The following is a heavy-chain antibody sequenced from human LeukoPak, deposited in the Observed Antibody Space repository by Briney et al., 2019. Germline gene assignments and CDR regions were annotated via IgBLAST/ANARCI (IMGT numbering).Heavy chain of an antibody. J-gene: IGHJ6*03. CDR3: AKTGRASYYYYYMDV. D-gene: IGHD1-26*01. V-gene: IGHV3-33*06. CDR1: GFTFSSYG. Sequence: GGSLRLSCAASGFTFSSYGMHWVRQAPGKGLEGVAVIWYDGSNKYYADSVKGRFTISRDNSKNTLYLQMNSLRAEDTAVYYCAKTGRASYYYYYMDVWGKGTTVTVSS. CDR2: IWYDGSNK.